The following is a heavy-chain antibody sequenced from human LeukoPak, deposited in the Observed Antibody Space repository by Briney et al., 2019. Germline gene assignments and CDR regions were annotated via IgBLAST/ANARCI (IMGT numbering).Heavy chain of an antibody. Sequence: ASVKVSCKASGYSFTGYYIHWVRQAPGQGLECMGWINPHSGATSYAQKLQGRVTMTRDTSISTAYMELSRLRSDDTAVYYCARGVFEYYYDSSGYYYSGDIWGQGTMVTVSS. CDR2: INPHSGAT. CDR3: ARGVFEYYYDSSGYYYSGDI. V-gene: IGHV1-2*02. D-gene: IGHD3-22*01. CDR1: GYSFTGYY. J-gene: IGHJ3*02.